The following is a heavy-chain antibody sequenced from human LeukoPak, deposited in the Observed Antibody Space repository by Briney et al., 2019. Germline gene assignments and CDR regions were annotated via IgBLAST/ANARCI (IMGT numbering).Heavy chain of an antibody. CDR1: GFTVSSNY. Sequence: GGSLRLSCAASGFTVSSNYMTWVCQAPGKGLEWVSLIYSGGNTYYADSVKGRFTISRDLSENTLYLQMNSLRAEDTALYYCARVSSWFGDSPLDYWGQGTLVTVSS. CDR3: ARVSSWFGDSPLDY. V-gene: IGHV3-53*01. D-gene: IGHD3-10*01. J-gene: IGHJ4*02. CDR2: IYSGGNT.